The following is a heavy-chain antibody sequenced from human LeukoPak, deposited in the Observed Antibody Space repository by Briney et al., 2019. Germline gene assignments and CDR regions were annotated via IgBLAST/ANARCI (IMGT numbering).Heavy chain of an antibody. CDR1: GYTFTSYY. CDR3: GCGYYYDISDY. J-gene: IGHJ4*02. D-gene: IGHD3-22*01. Sequence: GASVKVSCKASGYTFTSYYMHWVRQAPGQGLEWMGISNPSGDSTSYAQKFQGRVTLTRDKYTSKVYMELSSLRSEDTAVYYCGCGYYYDISDYWGQGTLVTVSS. CDR2: SNPSGDST. V-gene: IGHV1-46*01.